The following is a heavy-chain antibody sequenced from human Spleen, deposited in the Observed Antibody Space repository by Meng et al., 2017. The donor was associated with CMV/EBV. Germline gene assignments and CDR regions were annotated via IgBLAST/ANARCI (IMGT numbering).Heavy chain of an antibody. CDR2: IYYSGST. V-gene: IGHV4-38-2*02. CDR3: ARARFDY. J-gene: IGHJ4*02. CDR1: GYSISSGYY. Sequence: SETLSLTCTVSGYSISSGYYWGWVRQPPGKGLEWIGSIYYSGSTYYNPSLKSRVTISVDTSKNQFSLKLSSVTAADTAVYYCARARFDYWGQGTLVTVSS.